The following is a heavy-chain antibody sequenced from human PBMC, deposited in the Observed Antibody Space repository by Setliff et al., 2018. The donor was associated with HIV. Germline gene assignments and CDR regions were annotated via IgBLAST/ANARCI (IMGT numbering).Heavy chain of an antibody. CDR2: ISGSGASV. CDR3: ARDQSSSWTTGLDY. D-gene: IGHD6-13*01. V-gene: IGHV3-20*04. CDR1: GFTFSRHE. Sequence: GGSLRLSCAASGFTFSRHEMNWVRQAPGKGLEWVSVISGSGASVGYADSVKGRFTISRDNAKNTLYLQMNSLRAEDTALYYCARDQSSSWTTGLDYWGQGALVTVSS. J-gene: IGHJ4*02.